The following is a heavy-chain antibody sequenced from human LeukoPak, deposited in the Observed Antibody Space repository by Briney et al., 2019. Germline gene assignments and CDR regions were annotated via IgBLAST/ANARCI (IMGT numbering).Heavy chain of an antibody. D-gene: IGHD3-9*01. CDR1: GFTFSSYG. Sequence: GGSLRLSSAASGFTFSSYGMSWVRQAPGKGLEWVSAISGSGGSTYYADSVKGRFTISRDDSKNTLYLQMNSLRAEDTAVYYCAKTRTADILTGYLVYWGQGTLVTVSS. V-gene: IGHV3-23*01. J-gene: IGHJ4*02. CDR2: ISGSGGST. CDR3: AKTRTADILTGYLVY.